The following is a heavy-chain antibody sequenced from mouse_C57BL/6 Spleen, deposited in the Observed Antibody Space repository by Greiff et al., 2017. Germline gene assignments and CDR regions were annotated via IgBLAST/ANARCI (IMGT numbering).Heavy chain of an antibody. Sequence: EVKLMESGPGLVKPSQSLSLTCSVTGYSITRGYYWNWIRQFPGTKLEWMGYISYDGSNKYNPSLNNRISITRDTSKNQFFLKLNSVTTEDTATYYCARITTVVAHFDYWGQGTTLPVSS. J-gene: IGHJ2*01. V-gene: IGHV3-6*01. CDR2: ISYDGSN. CDR1: GYSITRGYY. D-gene: IGHD1-1*01. CDR3: ARITTVVAHFDY.